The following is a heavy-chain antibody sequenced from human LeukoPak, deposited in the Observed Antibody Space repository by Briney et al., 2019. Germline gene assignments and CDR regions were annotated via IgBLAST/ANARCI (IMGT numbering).Heavy chain of an antibody. J-gene: IGHJ6*02. Sequence: ASVKVSCKASGYTFTSYYMPWVRQAPGQGLEWMGIINPSGGSTSYAQRFQGRVTMTGDTSTSTVYMELSSLRSEDTAVYYCARGDFNYYYGLDVWGQGTTVTVSS. V-gene: IGHV1-46*01. CDR2: INPSGGST. CDR1: GYTFTSYY. CDR3: ARGDFNYYYGLDV. D-gene: IGHD3/OR15-3a*01.